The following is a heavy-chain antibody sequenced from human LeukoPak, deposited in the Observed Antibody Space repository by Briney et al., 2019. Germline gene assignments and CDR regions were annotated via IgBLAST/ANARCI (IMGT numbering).Heavy chain of an antibody. CDR1: GLTFSSHW. J-gene: IGHJ4*02. Sequence: GGSLKLSCAASGLTFSSHWMHWVRQAPGKGLVWVSRITNDGSSTTYADSVKGRFTISRDNAKNTLYLQMNSLRAEDTAVYYCARGRYYLDSWGQGTLVTVSS. D-gene: IGHD4-17*01. V-gene: IGHV3-74*01. CDR2: ITNDGSST. CDR3: ARGRYYLDS.